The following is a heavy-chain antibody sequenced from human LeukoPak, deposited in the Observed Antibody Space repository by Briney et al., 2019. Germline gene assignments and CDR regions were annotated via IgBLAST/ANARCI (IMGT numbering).Heavy chain of an antibody. D-gene: IGHD2-2*01. CDR1: GYTYTSYG. V-gene: IGHV1-18*01. CDR3: ARLIVVVPAAPNWFDH. CDR2: ISAYNGNT. Sequence: GASVKVSCKASGYTYTSYGISWVRQAPGQGLEWMGWISAYNGNTNYAQKLQGRVTMTTDTSTSTAYMELRSLRSDDTAVYYCARLIVVVPAAPNWFDHWGQGTLVTVSS. J-gene: IGHJ5*02.